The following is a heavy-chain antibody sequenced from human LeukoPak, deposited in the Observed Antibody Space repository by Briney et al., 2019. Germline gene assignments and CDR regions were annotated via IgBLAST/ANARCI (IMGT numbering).Heavy chain of an antibody. V-gene: IGHV4-39*01. D-gene: IGHD6-13*01. CDR1: GGSISSSSYY. Sequence: SETLSLTCTVSGGSISSSSYYWGWIRQPPGKGLEWIGSIYYSGSTYYNPSLKSRVTISVDTSKNQFSLKLSSVTAADTAVYCCGRYTSSWEAVFDYWGQGTLVTVSS. CDR3: GRYTSSWEAVFDY. J-gene: IGHJ4*02. CDR2: IYYSGST.